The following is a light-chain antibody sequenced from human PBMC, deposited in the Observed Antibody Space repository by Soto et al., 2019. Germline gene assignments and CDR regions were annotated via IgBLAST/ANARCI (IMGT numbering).Light chain of an antibody. Sequence: QSALTQPASVSGSPGQSITISCTGTSRDVGGYNYVSWYQQHPGKAPKLMIYEVSNRPSGVSNRFSGSKSGNTASLTISGLQAEDEADYYCTSYIRVNTGVFGSGTKLTVL. J-gene: IGLJ1*01. CDR1: SRDVGGYNY. V-gene: IGLV2-14*01. CDR2: EVS. CDR3: TSYIRVNTGV.